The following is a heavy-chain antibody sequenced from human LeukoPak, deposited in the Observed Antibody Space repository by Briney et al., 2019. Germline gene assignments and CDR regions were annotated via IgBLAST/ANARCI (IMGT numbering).Heavy chain of an antibody. CDR1: GYSFTSYW. J-gene: IGHJ4*02. CDR2: IYPGDSDT. CDR3: ARHLREYSSSWVPLDY. Sequence: GESLKISCKGSGYSFTSYWIGCVRQMPGKGLEWMGIIYPGDSDTRYSPSSQGQVTISADKSISTAYLQWSSLKASDTAMYYCARHLREYSSSWVPLDYWGQGTLVTVSS. D-gene: IGHD6-13*01. V-gene: IGHV5-51*01.